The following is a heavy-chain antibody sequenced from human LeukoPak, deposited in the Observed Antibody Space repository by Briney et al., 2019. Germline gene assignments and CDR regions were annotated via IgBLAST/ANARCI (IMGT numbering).Heavy chain of an antibody. CDR1: GFTFSSYA. V-gene: IGHV3-30-3*01. CDR2: ISYDGSNK. J-gene: IGHJ4*02. Sequence: GGSLRLSCAASGFTFSSYAMHWVRQAPGKGLEWVAVISYDGSNKYYADSVKGRFTISRDNSKNTLYLQMNSLRAEDTAVYYCACQLFSGFDYWGQGTLVTVSS. D-gene: IGHD1-26*01. CDR3: ACQLFSGFDY.